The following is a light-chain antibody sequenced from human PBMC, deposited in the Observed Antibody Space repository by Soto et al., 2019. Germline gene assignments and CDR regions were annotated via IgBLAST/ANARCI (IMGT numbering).Light chain of an antibody. CDR1: SSNIGTGYD. Sequence: QSVLTQPPSVSGAPGQRVTISCTGSSSNIGTGYDVHWYQQIPGTAPKLLIYGNSNRPSGVPDRFSGSKSGTSASLAITGLQAEDEADSYCQSYDSSLRGVFGGGTKLTVL. V-gene: IGLV1-40*01. CDR2: GNS. CDR3: QSYDSSLRGV. J-gene: IGLJ2*01.